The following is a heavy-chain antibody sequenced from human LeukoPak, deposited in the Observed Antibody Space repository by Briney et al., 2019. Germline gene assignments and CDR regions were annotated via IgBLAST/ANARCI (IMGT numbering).Heavy chain of an antibody. V-gene: IGHV3-7*01. J-gene: IGHJ4*02. CDR1: GLTFSSYW. CDR2: IKQDGSEK. Sequence: GGSLKLSCAASGLTFSSYWMSWVRQAPGKGLEWVANIKQDGSEKYYVDSVKGRFTISRDNAKNSLYLQMNSLSVEDTAVYYCAREAEEAAADGWGQGTLVTVSS. D-gene: IGHD6-13*01. CDR3: AREAEEAAADG.